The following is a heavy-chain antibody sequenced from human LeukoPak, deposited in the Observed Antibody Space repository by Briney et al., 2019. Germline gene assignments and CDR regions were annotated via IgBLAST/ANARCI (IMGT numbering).Heavy chain of an antibody. CDR3: ARVKYRAAGDKQY. CDR2: INPDSGGT. J-gene: IGHJ4*02. Sequence: ASVKVSCKASGYTFTDSYIHWVRQAPGQGVEWMGWINPDSGGTNYAQKFQGRVTMTRDTSITTVYMELSRLRSDDTAVYYCARVKYRAAGDKQYWGRGTLVTVSS. V-gene: IGHV1-2*02. D-gene: IGHD4-23*01. CDR1: GYTFTDSY.